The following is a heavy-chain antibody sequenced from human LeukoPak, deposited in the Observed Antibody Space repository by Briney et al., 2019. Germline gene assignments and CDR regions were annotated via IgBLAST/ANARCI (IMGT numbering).Heavy chain of an antibody. CDR1: GGSISSYY. V-gene: IGHV4-4*07. CDR2: IYTSGST. J-gene: IGHJ6*02. CDR3: ARLMGHSGSYYRRIPYYYGMDV. Sequence: SETLSLTCTVSGGSISSYYWSWIRQPAGKGLEWIGRIYTSGSTNYNPSLKSRVTMSVDTSKNQFSLKLSSVTAADTAVYYCARLMGHSGSYYRRIPYYYGMDVWGQGTTVTVSS. D-gene: IGHD3-10*01.